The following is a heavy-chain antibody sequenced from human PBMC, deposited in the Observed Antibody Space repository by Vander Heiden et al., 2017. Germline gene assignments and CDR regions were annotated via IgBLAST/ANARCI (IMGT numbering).Heavy chain of an antibody. J-gene: IGHJ4*02. V-gene: IGHV3-23*01. CDR2: LTGSGDNT. Sequence: EVQLLESGGGLVQPGGSLRLSCAASGFPFSDYSMTWVRQAPGKGLEWVSTLTGSGDNTYYADSVKGRFTISRDNSKNTLYLQMGSLRAEDTAVYYCAKGRHSTSGFFDYWGQGTLVTVS. CDR3: AKGRHSTSGFFDY. D-gene: IGHD6-19*01. CDR1: GFPFSDYS.